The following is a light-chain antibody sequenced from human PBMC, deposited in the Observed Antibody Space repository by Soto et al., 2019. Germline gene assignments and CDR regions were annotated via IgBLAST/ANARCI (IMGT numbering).Light chain of an antibody. Sequence: SALTQPPSASGTPGQRVTISCSGGSSNIGINTVNWYQQLPGTAPKLLIYSDNQRPSGVPDRFSGSKSGTSASLTISGLQSEDEADYSCAAWDDSLNGLVFGGGTK. J-gene: IGLJ2*01. V-gene: IGLV1-44*01. CDR1: SSNIGINT. CDR2: SDN. CDR3: AAWDDSLNGLV.